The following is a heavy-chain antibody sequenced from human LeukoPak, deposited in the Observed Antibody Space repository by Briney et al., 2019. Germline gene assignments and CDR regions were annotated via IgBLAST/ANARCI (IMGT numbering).Heavy chain of an antibody. Sequence: ASVKVSCRASGYSFARYGFTWVRQAPGQGLEWLGWISTSNGNTKYVQKLQGRVTMTIDTSTSTAYMELGSLRYDDTAVYYCARTSYEKLIDFDYWGQGTLLTVSS. CDR1: GYSFARYG. D-gene: IGHD2-21*01. J-gene: IGHJ4*02. CDR2: ISTSNGNT. CDR3: ARTSYEKLIDFDY. V-gene: IGHV1-18*01.